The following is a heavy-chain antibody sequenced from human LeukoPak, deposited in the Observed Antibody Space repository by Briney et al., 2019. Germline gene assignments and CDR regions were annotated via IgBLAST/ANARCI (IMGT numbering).Heavy chain of an antibody. Sequence: PGGSLRLSCAASGFTFSSYEMNWVRQAPGKGLEWVSYISSSGSTIYYADSVKGRFTISRDNSKNTLYLQMNSLRAEDTAVYYCAKALLDYGDETRYYYYYYMDVWGKGTTVTVSS. CDR2: ISSSGSTI. D-gene: IGHD4-17*01. J-gene: IGHJ6*03. CDR3: AKALLDYGDETRYYYYYYMDV. CDR1: GFTFSSYE. V-gene: IGHV3-48*03.